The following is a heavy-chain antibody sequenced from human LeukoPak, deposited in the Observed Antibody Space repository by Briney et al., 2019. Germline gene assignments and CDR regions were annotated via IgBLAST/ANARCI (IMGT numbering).Heavy chain of an antibody. CDR3: ARRLRFLEWLDAFDI. V-gene: IGHV4-4*07. CDR2: IYTSGST. Sequence: PSKTLSLTCTVSGGSISSYYWSWIRQPAGKGLEWIGRIYTSGSTNYNPSLKSRVTMSVDTSKNQFSLKLSSVTAADTAVYYCARRLRFLEWLDAFDIWGQGTMVTVSS. J-gene: IGHJ3*02. D-gene: IGHD3-3*01. CDR1: GGSISSYY.